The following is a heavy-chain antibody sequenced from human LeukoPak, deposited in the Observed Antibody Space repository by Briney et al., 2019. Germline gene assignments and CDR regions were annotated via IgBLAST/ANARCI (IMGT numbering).Heavy chain of an antibody. CDR3: AKDRVGGLTIVDY. CDR2: ISGSGEST. CDR1: GFTFSSYA. D-gene: IGHD3-16*01. J-gene: IGHJ4*02. V-gene: IGHV3-23*01. Sequence: GGSLRLSCAATGFTFSSYAVTWVRQAPGKGLEWVSTISGSGESTLYADSVKGRFTISRDNTKNTLYLQMNSLRAEDTAVYYCAKDRVGGLTIVDYWGQGTLVTVSS.